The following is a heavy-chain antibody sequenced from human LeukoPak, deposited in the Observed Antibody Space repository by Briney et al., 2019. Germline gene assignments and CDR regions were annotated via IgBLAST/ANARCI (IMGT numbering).Heavy chain of an antibody. J-gene: IGHJ1*01. D-gene: IGHD2-15*01. CDR2: IIPIFGTA. Sequence: AASVKVSCKASGGTFSSYAISWVRQAPGQGLEWMGGIIPIFGTANYAQKFQDRVTLTRDTSASTAYMELNSLNSEDTAVYYCARVPLHDATGHYCPHWGQGTLVTVSS. V-gene: IGHV1-69*05. CDR1: GGTFSSYA. CDR3: ARVPLHDATGHYCPH.